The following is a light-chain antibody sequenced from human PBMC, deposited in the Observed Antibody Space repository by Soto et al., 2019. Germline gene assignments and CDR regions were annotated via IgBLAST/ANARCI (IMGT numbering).Light chain of an antibody. CDR1: QSISSTF. CDR2: GAS. V-gene: IGKV3-20*01. Sequence: EIVLTQSPGTLSLSPGERATLSCRASQSISSTFLAWYQHKPGQAPKVVMYGASRRATGIPDRFSGSGSGTDVTLTISRLEPEDFAVYYCQQYESSWTFGQGTKVEMK. CDR3: QQYESSWT. J-gene: IGKJ1*01.